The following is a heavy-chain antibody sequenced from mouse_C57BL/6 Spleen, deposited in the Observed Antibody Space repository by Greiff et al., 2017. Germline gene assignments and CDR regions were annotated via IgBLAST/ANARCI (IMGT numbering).Heavy chain of an antibody. D-gene: IGHD2-5*01. CDR1: GYTFTSYT. CDR3: ARAYYSKYWYCDV. V-gene: IGHV1-4*01. J-gene: IGHJ1*03. Sequence: VQLQQSGAELARPGASVKMSCKASGYTFTSYTMHWVQQRPGQGLEWIGYITPSSGYTKYNQKFKDKATLTADKSSSTAYMQLSSLTSADSAVYDCARAYYSKYWYCDVWGTGTTVTVSS. CDR2: ITPSSGYT.